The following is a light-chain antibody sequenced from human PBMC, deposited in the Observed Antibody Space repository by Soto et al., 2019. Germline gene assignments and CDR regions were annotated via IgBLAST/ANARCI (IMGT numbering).Light chain of an antibody. CDR3: QQFYGTPLT. J-gene: IGKJ4*01. Sequence: DIVMTQSPDSLAVSLGERATINCKSSQSLLSRSKNYLAWYQQKAGQPPKLLISWASTRQSGVPDRISGSGSGTDFTLIISSLQAEDVAVYYCQQFYGTPLTFGGGTKVEI. V-gene: IGKV4-1*01. CDR1: QSLLSRSKNY. CDR2: WAS.